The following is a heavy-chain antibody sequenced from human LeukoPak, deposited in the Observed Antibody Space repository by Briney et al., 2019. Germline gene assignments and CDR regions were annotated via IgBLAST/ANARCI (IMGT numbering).Heavy chain of an antibody. D-gene: IGHD3-22*01. CDR1: GFTFSDYY. V-gene: IGHV3-11*04. Sequence: PGGSLRLSCAASGFTFSDYYMGWIRQAPGKGLEWVSYISSSGSTIYYADSVKGRFTISRDNAKNSLYLQMNSLRAEDTAVYYCARGLTYYYDVGYFQHWGQGTLVTVSS. J-gene: IGHJ1*01. CDR2: ISSSGSTI. CDR3: ARGLTYYYDVGYFQH.